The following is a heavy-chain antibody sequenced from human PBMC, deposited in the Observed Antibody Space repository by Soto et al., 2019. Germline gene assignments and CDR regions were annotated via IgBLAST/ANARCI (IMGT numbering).Heavy chain of an antibody. CDR3: ARDPCGGDCPYLGMDV. J-gene: IGHJ6*02. Sequence: PGGSLRLSCAASGFTFSSYGMHWVRQAPGKGLEWVAVIWYDGSNKYYADSVKGRFTISRDNSKNTLYLQMNSLRAEDTAVYYCARDPCGGDCPYLGMDVWGQGTTVTVSS. D-gene: IGHD2-21*02. V-gene: IGHV3-33*01. CDR1: GFTFSSYG. CDR2: IWYDGSNK.